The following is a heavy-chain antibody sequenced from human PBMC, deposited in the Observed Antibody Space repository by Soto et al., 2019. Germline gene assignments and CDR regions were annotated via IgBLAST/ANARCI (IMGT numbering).Heavy chain of an antibody. Sequence: IWVRQAPGKGLEWVSAISGSGDSTYYAASVKGRFTISRGNSKNTLYMKMSRLRAEHTAIYYCAKDSFINLRCYDSDWGQGTLVTGS. D-gene: IGHD5-12*01. CDR3: AKDSFINLRCYDSD. CDR2: ISGSGDST. J-gene: IGHJ4*02. V-gene: IGHV3-23*01.